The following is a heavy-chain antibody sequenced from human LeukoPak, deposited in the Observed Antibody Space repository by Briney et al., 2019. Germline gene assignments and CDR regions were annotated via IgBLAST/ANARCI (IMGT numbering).Heavy chain of an antibody. Sequence: GGSLRLSCAASGFTFSSYEMNWVRQAPGKGLEWVSYISSSGSTIYYADSVKGRFTISRDNAKNSLYLQMNSLRAEDTAVYYCARGGSIGYYYNAFDIWGQGTMVTVSS. J-gene: IGHJ3*02. CDR2: ISSSGSTI. CDR3: ARGGSIGYYYNAFDI. CDR1: GFTFSSYE. V-gene: IGHV3-48*03. D-gene: IGHD3-22*01.